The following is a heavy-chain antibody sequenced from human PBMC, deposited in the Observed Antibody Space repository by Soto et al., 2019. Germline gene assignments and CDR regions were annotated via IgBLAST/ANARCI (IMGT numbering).Heavy chain of an antibody. CDR2: FDPEDGET. V-gene: IGHV1-24*01. CDR1: GYTLTELS. Sequence: ASVKVSWKVSGYTLTELSMHWVRQAPGKGLEWMGGFDPEDGETIYAQKFQGRVTMTEDTSTDTAYMELSSLRSEDTAVYYCATHARYDSSGYYYLGAFDIWGQGTMVTVSS. J-gene: IGHJ3*02. CDR3: ATHARYDSSGYYYLGAFDI. D-gene: IGHD3-22*01.